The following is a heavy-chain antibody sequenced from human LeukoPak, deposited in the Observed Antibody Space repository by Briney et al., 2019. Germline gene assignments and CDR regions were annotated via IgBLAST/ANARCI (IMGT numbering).Heavy chain of an antibody. Sequence: ASVKVSCKASGYTFTGYYMHWARQAPGQGLEWMGWINPNSGGTNYAQKFQGRVTMTRDTSISTAYMELSRLRSDDTAVYYCARADDYYDSSGYYYWGQGTLVTVSS. J-gene: IGHJ4*02. D-gene: IGHD3-22*01. V-gene: IGHV1-2*02. CDR2: INPNSGGT. CDR1: GYTFTGYY. CDR3: ARADDYYDSSGYYY.